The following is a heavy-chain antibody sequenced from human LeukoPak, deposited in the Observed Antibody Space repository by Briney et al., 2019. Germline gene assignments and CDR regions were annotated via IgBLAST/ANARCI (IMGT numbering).Heavy chain of an antibody. CDR1: GGTFSSYP. CDR2: IIPILGIA. V-gene: IGHV1-69*04. CDR3: AREGACLLGYCRSTSCHSHFDY. J-gene: IGHJ4*02. Sequence: SVKVSCKACGGTFSSYPTSWVRHAPRQGLEWMGRIIPILGIATYAQKFQGRVTITADKSTSTAYMELSSLRSEDTAVYHCAREGACLLGYCRSTSCHSHFDYWGQGTLVTVSS. D-gene: IGHD2-2*01.